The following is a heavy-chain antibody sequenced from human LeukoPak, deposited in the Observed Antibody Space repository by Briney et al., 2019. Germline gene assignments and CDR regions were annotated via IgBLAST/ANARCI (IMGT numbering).Heavy chain of an antibody. D-gene: IGHD5-18*01. Sequence: GGSLRLSCAASGFTFSSYWMSWVRQAPGKGLEWVANIKQDGSEKYYVDSVKGRFTISRDNSKNTLYLQMNSLRAEDTAVYYCAKDLWIQLLGPMDYWGQGTLVTVSS. CDR1: GFTFSSYW. CDR3: AKDLWIQLLGPMDY. J-gene: IGHJ4*02. V-gene: IGHV3-7*01. CDR2: IKQDGSEK.